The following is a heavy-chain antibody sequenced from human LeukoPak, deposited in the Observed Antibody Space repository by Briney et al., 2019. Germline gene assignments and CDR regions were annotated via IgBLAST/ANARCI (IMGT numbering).Heavy chain of an antibody. Sequence: GGSLRLSCAACGFTFSSYDMHWVRQAPGKGLVWVSRINSDGSSTSYADSVKGRFTISRDNAKNTLYLQMNSLRIEDTAVYYCAKDVFGGIDYWGEGTLVTVSS. V-gene: IGHV3-74*01. CDR3: AKDVFGGIDY. J-gene: IGHJ4*02. CDR2: INSDGSST. D-gene: IGHD3-10*01. CDR1: GFTFSSYD.